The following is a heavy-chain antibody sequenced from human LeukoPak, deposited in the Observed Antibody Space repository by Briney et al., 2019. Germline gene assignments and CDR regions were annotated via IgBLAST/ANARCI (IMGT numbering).Heavy chain of an antibody. CDR1: AFTFSDYS. Sequence: PGGSLRLSCAASAFTFSDYSMNWVRQAPGKGLEWISYIDTSSSTMYYADSVKGRFTISRDNSKNTLYLQMNSLRAEDTAVYYCARVRKEYQLLLFDYWGQGTLVTVSS. D-gene: IGHD2-2*01. J-gene: IGHJ4*02. V-gene: IGHV3-48*01. CDR3: ARVRKEYQLLLFDY. CDR2: IDTSSSTM.